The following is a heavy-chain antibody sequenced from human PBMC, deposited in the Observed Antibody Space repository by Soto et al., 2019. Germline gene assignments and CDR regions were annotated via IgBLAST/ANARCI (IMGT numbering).Heavy chain of an antibody. CDR2: MYHSGST. Sequence: SETLSLTCAVSGGSISCGGYSWSWIRQPPGKGLEWIGYMYHSGSTYYNPSLKSRVTISVDKSKNQFSLKLSSVAAADTAVYYWGRGGGVCSSSTCRAEPFDYWGQGTLVTAPQ. CDR3: GRGGGVCSSSTCRAEPFDY. J-gene: IGHJ4*02. CDR1: GGSISCGGYS. V-gene: IGHV4-30-2*01. D-gene: IGHD2-2*01.